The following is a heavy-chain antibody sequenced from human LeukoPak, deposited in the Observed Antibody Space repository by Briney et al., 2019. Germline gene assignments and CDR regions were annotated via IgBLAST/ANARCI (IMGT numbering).Heavy chain of an antibody. CDR2: IRYDGSNK. CDR3: AKPRIQYDVFDY. D-gene: IGHD2/OR15-2a*01. CDR1: GFTFSSYG. J-gene: IGHJ4*02. V-gene: IGHV3-30*02. Sequence: GGSLRLSCAASGFTFSSYGMHWVRQAPGKGLEWVAFIRYDGSNKYYADSVKGRFTISRDNSKNTLYLQMNSLRAEDTAVYYCAKPRIQYDVFDYWGQGTLVTVSS.